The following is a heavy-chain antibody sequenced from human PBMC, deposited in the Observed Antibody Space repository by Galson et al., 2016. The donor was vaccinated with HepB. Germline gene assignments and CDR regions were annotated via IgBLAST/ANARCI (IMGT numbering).Heavy chain of an antibody. CDR1: GVIFSKYA. Sequence: SLRLSCAASGVIFSKYAMHWVRQAPGQGLEWVAVIGYDGSHTYYAESVKGRFIISRDNSKNTLHLQMNGLRPEDTAVYYCAKIYDEFWSGYYYYHYGMDVWGQGIRVTVSS. D-gene: IGHD3-3*01. J-gene: IGHJ6*02. CDR2: IGYDGSHT. V-gene: IGHV3-30*18. CDR3: AKIYDEFWSGYYYYHYGMDV.